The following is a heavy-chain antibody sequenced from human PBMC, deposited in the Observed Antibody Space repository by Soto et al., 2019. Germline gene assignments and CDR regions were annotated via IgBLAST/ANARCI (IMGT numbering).Heavy chain of an antibody. Sequence: QVQVVQSGAEVKKPESSVKVSCKPSGGTFNTYTVNWVRLAPGHGLEWMGRFIPILDMANYAQKFQDRVTITADRSTLTAYMELNSLTSDDTAVYYCTITYCRDNSCPRDFDFWGPGTRFTVSS. D-gene: IGHD2-21*01. CDR3: TITYCRDNSCPRDFDF. CDR1: GGTFNTYT. CDR2: FIPILDMA. J-gene: IGHJ4*02. V-gene: IGHV1-69*02.